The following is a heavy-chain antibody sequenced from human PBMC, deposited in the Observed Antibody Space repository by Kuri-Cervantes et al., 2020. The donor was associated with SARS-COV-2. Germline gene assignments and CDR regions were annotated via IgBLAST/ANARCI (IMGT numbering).Heavy chain of an antibody. D-gene: IGHD2-2*01. CDR2: IYYSGST. CDR3: ARRFNGGGYCSSTSCFFDY. V-gene: IGHV4-59*11. CDR1: GGPISSHY. Sequence: SDTLSFTCTVSGGPISSHYWSWIRQPPGKGLEWIGYIYYSGSTNYNPSLKSRVTISVDTSKNQFSLKLSSVTAADTAVYYCARRFNGGGYCSSTSCFFDYWGQGTLVTVSS. J-gene: IGHJ4*02.